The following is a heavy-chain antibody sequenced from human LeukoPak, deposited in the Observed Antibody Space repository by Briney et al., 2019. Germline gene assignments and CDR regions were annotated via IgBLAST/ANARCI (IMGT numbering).Heavy chain of an antibody. CDR3: ARHCCSGPAKRVFDI. V-gene: IGHV4-39*01. CDR2: ISYSGNT. Sequence: PSETLSLTCTVSGGSIISSDYHWGWVRQPPGKGLEWIGTISYSGNTDYNPSLRSRVTISVDTSNNQYSLRLGSVTAADTAVYHCARHCCSGPAKRVFDIWGQGTMVTVSS. CDR1: GGSIISSDYH. D-gene: IGHD2-15*01. J-gene: IGHJ3*02.